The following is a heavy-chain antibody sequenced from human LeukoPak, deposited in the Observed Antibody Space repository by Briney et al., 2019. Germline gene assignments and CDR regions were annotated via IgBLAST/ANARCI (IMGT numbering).Heavy chain of an antibody. D-gene: IGHD6-19*01. V-gene: IGHV1-46*01. J-gene: IGHJ4*02. Sequence: ASVKVSCKASGYTFTSYYMHWVRQAPGQGLEWTGIINPSGGSTSYAQKFQGRVTMTRDTSTSTVYMELSSLRSEDTAVYYCARARYYVAVAGDFDYWGQGTLVTASS. CDR3: ARARYYVAVAGDFDY. CDR2: INPSGGST. CDR1: GYTFTSYY.